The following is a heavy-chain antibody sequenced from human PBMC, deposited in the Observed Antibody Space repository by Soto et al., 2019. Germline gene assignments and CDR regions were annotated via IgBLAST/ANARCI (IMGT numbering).Heavy chain of an antibody. CDR2: IYWDDDN. CDR1: GFSLSSTAVG. Sequence: QITLKESGPPLVKPTQTLTLTCTFSGFSLSSTAVGVNWIRQPPGKALEWLALIYWDDDNQYSPSLKSRLTLPKDTSKNQVVLTMTNMDPVDTATYYCAHGSGWLSDYWGQGTLVTVSS. CDR3: AHGSGWLSDY. J-gene: IGHJ4*02. V-gene: IGHV2-5*02. D-gene: IGHD6-19*01.